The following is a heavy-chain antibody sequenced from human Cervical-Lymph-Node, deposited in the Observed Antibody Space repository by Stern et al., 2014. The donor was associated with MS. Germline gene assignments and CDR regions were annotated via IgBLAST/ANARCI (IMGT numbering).Heavy chain of an antibody. D-gene: IGHD5-24*01. CDR2: IYGDDDK. Sequence: QVTLRESGPTLVKPTHTLTLTCTLSGFSLTTSGVGVGWIRQPPGKALEWLALIYGDDDKRYSNSPSLKNRLTITKDAFRNQVVLALTNVDPTDTATYYCAHRQKSGDNRAYDVWGQGTRVTVSS. CDR3: AHRQKSGDNRAYDV. J-gene: IGHJ3*01. V-gene: IGHV2-5*02. CDR1: GFSLTTSGVG.